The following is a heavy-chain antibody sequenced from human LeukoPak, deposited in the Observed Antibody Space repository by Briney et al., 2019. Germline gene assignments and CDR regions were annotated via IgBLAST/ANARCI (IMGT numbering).Heavy chain of an antibody. CDR3: ARGRRGYDSSGYPIVPFDY. CDR1: GGSFSGYS. V-gene: IGHV4-34*01. D-gene: IGHD3-22*01. J-gene: IGHJ4*02. Sequence: KPSETLSLTCAVYGGSFSGYSWSWIRQPPGKGLEWIGEINHSGSTNYNPSLKSRVTISVDTSKNQFSLKLSSVTAADTAVYYCARGRRGYDSSGYPIVPFDYWGQGTLVTVSS. CDR2: INHSGST.